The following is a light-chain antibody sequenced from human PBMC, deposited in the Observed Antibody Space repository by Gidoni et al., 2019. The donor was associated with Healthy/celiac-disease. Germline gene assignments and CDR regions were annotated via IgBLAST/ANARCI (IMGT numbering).Light chain of an antibody. CDR2: DAA. CDR1: QSISNW. V-gene: IGKV1-5*01. CDR3: QHWT. J-gene: IGKJ1*01. Sequence: DIQMTQSPSTLSASVGDRVTITCRASQSISNWLAWYQQQPGKAPKLLIYDAASLKSGVPSRFSGSGSGTEFTLTISSLQPDDFATYYCQHWTFGQGTKVEIK.